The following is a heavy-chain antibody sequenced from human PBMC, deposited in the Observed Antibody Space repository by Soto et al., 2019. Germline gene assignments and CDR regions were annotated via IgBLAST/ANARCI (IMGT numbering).Heavy chain of an antibody. Sequence: EVQLLESGGGLVQPGGSLRLSCAASGFTLGTYVMSWVRQAPGKGLEWVSGIDSGGGGTYYADSVKGRFTISRDNSKNTLSLQMNGLRVEDTAVFYCAKGPEQLVHGVFDYWGQGTLVNVSS. CDR1: GFTLGTYV. V-gene: IGHV3-23*01. CDR3: AKGPEQLVHGVFDY. D-gene: IGHD6-6*01. CDR2: IDSGGGGT. J-gene: IGHJ4*02.